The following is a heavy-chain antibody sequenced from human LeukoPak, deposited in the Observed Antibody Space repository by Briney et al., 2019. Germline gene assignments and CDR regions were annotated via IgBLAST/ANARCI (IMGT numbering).Heavy chain of an antibody. D-gene: IGHD5-12*01. CDR1: GGSVSSGSYY. Sequence: PSETLSLTCTVSGGSVSSGSYYWSWIRQPPGKGLEWIGYIYYSGSTNYNSSLKSRVTISVDTSKNQFSLKLSSVTAADTAVYYCARAEIVATGWFDPWGQGTLVTVSS. V-gene: IGHV4-61*01. CDR2: IYYSGST. J-gene: IGHJ5*02. CDR3: ARAEIVATGWFDP.